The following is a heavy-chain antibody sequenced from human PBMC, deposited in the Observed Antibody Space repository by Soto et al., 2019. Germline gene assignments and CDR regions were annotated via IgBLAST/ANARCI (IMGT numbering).Heavy chain of an antibody. CDR1: GHKVTELS. J-gene: IGHJ4*01. V-gene: IGHV1-24*01. D-gene: IGHD2-15*01. CDR2: FDPKDGSP. CDR3: ATVVGLGRYYFED. Sequence: ASVKVSCKVSGHKVTELSIYWMRQSPGTGLECMGGFDPKDGSPVYAQNFEARVTMTEDASTDTAYLEVENLRSEDTAVYFCATVVGLGRYYFEDWGHGSLVAVCS.